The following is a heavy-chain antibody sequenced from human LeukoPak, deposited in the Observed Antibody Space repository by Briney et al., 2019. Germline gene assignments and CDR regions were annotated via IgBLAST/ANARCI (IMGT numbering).Heavy chain of an antibody. CDR3: ARDWGDIVVVVAASYFDY. Sequence: GRSLRLSCAASGFTFSSYAMHWVRQAPGKELEWVAVISYDGSNKYYADSVKGRFTISRDNSKNTLYLQMNSLRAEDTAVYYCARDWGDIVVVVAASYFDYWGQGTLVTVSS. V-gene: IGHV3-30*04. CDR2: ISYDGSNK. J-gene: IGHJ4*02. CDR1: GFTFSSYA. D-gene: IGHD2-15*01.